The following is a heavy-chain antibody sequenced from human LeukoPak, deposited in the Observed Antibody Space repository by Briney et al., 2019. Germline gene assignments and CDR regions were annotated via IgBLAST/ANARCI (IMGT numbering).Heavy chain of an antibody. CDR3: AKRGHYSINWYHYFNY. V-gene: IGHV3-30*18. CDR2: ISYDGSNK. Sequence: GWSLRLSCAASGFTFSSYGMHWVRQAPGKGLEWVAVISYDGSNKYYADSVKGRFTISRDNSKNTLYLQMNSLRAEDTAVYYCAKRGHYSINWYHYFNYWGQGTLVTVSS. CDR1: GFTFSSYG. J-gene: IGHJ4*02. D-gene: IGHD6-13*01.